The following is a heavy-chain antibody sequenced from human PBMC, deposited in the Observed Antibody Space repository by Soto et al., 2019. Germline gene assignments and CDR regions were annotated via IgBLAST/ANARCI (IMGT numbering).Heavy chain of an antibody. Sequence: GGSLRLSCAGSGFTFGTYIMNWVRQAAGKGLEWIAYISYDSDTIQYADSVNGRFTISRDNAKNSLYLQMNSLRDEDTAVYYCARLYYDYVWGQGTAVTVPS. D-gene: IGHD3-3*01. J-gene: IGHJ6*02. CDR1: GFTFGTYI. V-gene: IGHV3-48*02. CDR2: ISYDSDTI. CDR3: ARLYYDYV.